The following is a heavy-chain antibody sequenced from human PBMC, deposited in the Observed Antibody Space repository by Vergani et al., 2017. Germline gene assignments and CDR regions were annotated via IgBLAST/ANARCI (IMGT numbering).Heavy chain of an antibody. V-gene: IGHV4-34*01. D-gene: IGHD2-2*01. CDR2: IHHSGST. J-gene: IGHJ6*02. Sequence: VQLQQWGAGLLKPSETLSLTCAVYGGSFSGYYWSWIRQPPGKGLEWIGEIHHSGSTNYNPSLKSRVHISVDTSKNQFSLKLSSVTDADTAVYYCASFVSGSAYCSSTSCHVSGMDVWGQGTTVTVSS. CDR1: GGSFSGYY. CDR3: ASFVSGSAYCSSTSCHVSGMDV.